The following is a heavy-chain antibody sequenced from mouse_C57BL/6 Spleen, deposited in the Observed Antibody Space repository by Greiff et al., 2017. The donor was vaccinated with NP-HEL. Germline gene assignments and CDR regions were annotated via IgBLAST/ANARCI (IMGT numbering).Heavy chain of an antibody. V-gene: IGHV6-6*01. CDR2: VRNKANNHAT. J-gene: IGHJ4*01. CDR1: GFTFSDAW. Sequence: EVKLMESGGGLVQPGGSMKLSCAASGFTFSDAWMDWVRQSPEKGLEWVAEVRNKANNHATYYAESVKGRFTISRDDSKSSVYLQMNSLRAEDTGIYYCTRLLTPYYYAMDYWGQGTSVTVSS. D-gene: IGHD4-1*01. CDR3: TRLLTPYYYAMDY.